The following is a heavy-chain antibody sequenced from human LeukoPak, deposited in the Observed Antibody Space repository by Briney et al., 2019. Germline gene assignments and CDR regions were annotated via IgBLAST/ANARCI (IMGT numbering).Heavy chain of an antibody. D-gene: IGHD4-17*01. Sequence: PSETLSLTCAVYGGSFSGYYWSWIRQPPGKGLEWIGEINHSGSTNYNPSLKSRVTISVDTSKNQFSLKLSSVTAADTAVYYCARTYENYGDYFNDYWGQGTLVTVSS. V-gene: IGHV4-34*01. CDR1: GGSFSGYY. CDR2: INHSGST. J-gene: IGHJ4*02. CDR3: ARTYENYGDYFNDY.